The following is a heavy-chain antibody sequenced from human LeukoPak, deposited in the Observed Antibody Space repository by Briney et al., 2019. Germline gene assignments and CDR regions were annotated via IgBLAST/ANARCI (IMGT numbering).Heavy chain of an antibody. D-gene: IGHD1-26*01. V-gene: IGHV3-21*01. CDR3: AREEYSGSYYFDY. Sequence: GGSLRLSCAASGFTFSSYSMNWVRQAPGKGLEWVSSISSSSSYIYYEDSVKGRFTISRDNAKNSLYLQMNSLRAEDTAVYYCAREEYSGSYYFDYWGQGTLVTVSS. CDR2: ISSSSSYI. CDR1: GFTFSSYS. J-gene: IGHJ4*02.